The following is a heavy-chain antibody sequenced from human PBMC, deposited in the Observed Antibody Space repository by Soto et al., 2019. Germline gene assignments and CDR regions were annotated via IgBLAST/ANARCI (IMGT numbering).Heavy chain of an antibody. CDR3: AREQYDYVWGSYRSVDYFDY. D-gene: IGHD3-16*02. J-gene: IGHJ4*02. Sequence: EVQLVESGGDLVQPGGSLRLSCAASGFTVSSNYMSWVRQAPGKGLEWVSVIYSGGSTYYADSVKGRFTISRDNSKNTLYLQMNSLRAEDTAVYYCAREQYDYVWGSYRSVDYFDYWGQGTLVTVSS. CDR1: GFTVSSNY. CDR2: IYSGGST. V-gene: IGHV3-66*01.